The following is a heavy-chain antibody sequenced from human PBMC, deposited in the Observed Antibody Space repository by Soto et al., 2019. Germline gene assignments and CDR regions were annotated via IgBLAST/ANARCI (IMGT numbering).Heavy chain of an antibody. J-gene: IGHJ4*02. CDR3: AKVRTVGAWQPEYFDV. V-gene: IGHV3-23*01. CDR2: ISGTGGVT. CDR1: GFTFNKYS. Sequence: PGGSLRLSCAASGFTFNKYSMTWVRRAPGKGLEWVSTISGTGGVTYYADSVKGRFTISRDNSKDTLYLDMNSLRAEDTAVYYCAKVRTVGAWQPEYFDVWGQGTKVTVSS. D-gene: IGHD3-16*01.